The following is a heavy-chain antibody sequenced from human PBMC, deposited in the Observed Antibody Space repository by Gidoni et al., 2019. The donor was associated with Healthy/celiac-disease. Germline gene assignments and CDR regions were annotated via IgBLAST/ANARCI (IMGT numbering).Heavy chain of an antibody. V-gene: IGHV3-23*01. Sequence: EVQLLESGGGLVQPGGSLRLSCAASGFTFSSYAMSWVRQAPGKGLEWVSAISGSGGSTYYADSVKGRFTISRDNSKNTLYLQMNSLRAEDTAVYYCAKDFSRLRWLQSSTYDYWGQGTLVTVSS. CDR1: GFTFSSYA. D-gene: IGHD5-12*01. CDR3: AKDFSRLRWLQSSTYDY. CDR2: ISGSGGST. J-gene: IGHJ4*02.